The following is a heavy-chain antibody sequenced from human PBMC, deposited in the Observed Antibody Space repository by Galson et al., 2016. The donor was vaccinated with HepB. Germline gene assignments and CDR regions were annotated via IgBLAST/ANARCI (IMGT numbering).Heavy chain of an antibody. V-gene: IGHV4-31*03. J-gene: IGHJ4*02. Sequence: TLSLTCSVSGVSITRDANFWSWIRQLPGKGLEWIGYIFQSGRTSYNPSLKGRVAMSIDTSKNQFYLEVNSVTAADTAVYFCASGSNYDHFDYWGQRTLVTVSS. D-gene: IGHD3-16*01. CDR2: IFQSGRT. CDR3: ASGSNYDHFDY. CDR1: GVSITRDANF.